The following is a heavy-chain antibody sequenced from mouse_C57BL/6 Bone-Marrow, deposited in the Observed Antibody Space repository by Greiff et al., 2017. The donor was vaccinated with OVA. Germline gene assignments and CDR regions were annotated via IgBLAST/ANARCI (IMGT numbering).Heavy chain of an antibody. V-gene: IGHV14-4*01. D-gene: IGHD1-1*01. J-gene: IGHJ1*03. CDR1: GFNIKDDY. CDR2: IDPENGDT. Sequence: VHVKQSGAELVRPGASVKLSCTASGFNIKDDYMHWVKQRPEQGLEWIGWIDPENGDTEYASKFQGKATITADTSSNTAYLQLSSLTSEDTAVYYCTTHGSSYDWYFDVWGTGTTVTVSS. CDR3: TTHGSSYDWYFDV.